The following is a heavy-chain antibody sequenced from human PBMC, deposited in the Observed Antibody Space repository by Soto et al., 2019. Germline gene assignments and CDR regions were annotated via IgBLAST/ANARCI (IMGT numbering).Heavy chain of an antibody. Sequence: SETLSLTCTVSGDSISSSSYYWSWIRQSPGKGLEWIGSIYYSGSTYYNPSLNGRGTISVDTSKKQFSLEVSSVTAADTAVYYCARQFEDGDYVVEYFQHWGQGTLVTVSS. V-gene: IGHV4-39*01. CDR2: IYYSGST. D-gene: IGHD4-17*01. J-gene: IGHJ1*01. CDR1: GDSISSSSYY. CDR3: ARQFEDGDYVVEYFQH.